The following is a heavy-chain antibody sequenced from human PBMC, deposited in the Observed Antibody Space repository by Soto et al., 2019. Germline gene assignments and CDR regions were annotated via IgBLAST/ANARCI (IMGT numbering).Heavy chain of an antibody. D-gene: IGHD2-2*01. V-gene: IGHV3-21*01. CDR1: GFTFSSYS. CDR3: ARDNAPRYCRTTSCYAPFDD. Sequence: DVQLVESGGGLVKPGGSLRLSCAASGFTFSSYSMNWVRQAPGKGLEWVSLISSSSSYRYYADSVKGRFTISRDNAKNSLYLQMNSLRPEDTAVYYCARDNAPRYCRTTSCYAPFDDWGQGTLVTVSS. CDR2: ISSSSSYR. J-gene: IGHJ4*02.